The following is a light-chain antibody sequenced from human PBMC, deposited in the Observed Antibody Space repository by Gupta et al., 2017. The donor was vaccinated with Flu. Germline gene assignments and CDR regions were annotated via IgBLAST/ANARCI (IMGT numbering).Light chain of an antibody. J-gene: IGLJ1*01. Sequence: QSALTQPASVSGSPGQSITISCTGTSTDVGAYNYVSWYQQHPGKVPKLMIYEVSNRPSRISTRFSGSKSGNTASLTIXGXQAEDEXDYYCSSYTGSSSPYVFGTGTKVTVL. CDR1: STDVGAYNY. CDR2: EVS. V-gene: IGLV2-14*01. CDR3: SSYTGSSSPYV.